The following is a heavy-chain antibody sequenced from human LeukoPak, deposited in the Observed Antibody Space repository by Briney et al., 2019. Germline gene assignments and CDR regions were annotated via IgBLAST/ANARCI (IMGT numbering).Heavy chain of an antibody. D-gene: IGHD3-22*01. CDR2: IKQDGSEK. V-gene: IGHV3-7*05. J-gene: IGHJ3*02. CDR1: GFTFSSYW. Sequence: GGSLRLSCAASGFTFSSYWMSWVRQAPGKGLEWVANIKQDGSEKYYVDSVKGRFTISRDNAKNSLYLQMNSLRAEDTAVYYCAKDVTMIVVVITNDAFDIWGQGTMVTVSS. CDR3: AKDVTMIVVVITNDAFDI.